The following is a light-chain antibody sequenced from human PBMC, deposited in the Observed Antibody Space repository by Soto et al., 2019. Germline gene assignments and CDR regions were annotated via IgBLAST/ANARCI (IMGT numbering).Light chain of an antibody. Sequence: AIQLTQSPSSLSASVGDRVTITCRASQGISSALGWYQQKPGKAPKLLIYDASSLESGVPSRFSGSGSGTDFTLTISSLQSEDFAPYYCQQFNSYPYSFGQGTKLEIK. CDR1: QGISSA. J-gene: IGKJ2*03. V-gene: IGKV1-13*02. CDR3: QQFNSYPYS. CDR2: DAS.